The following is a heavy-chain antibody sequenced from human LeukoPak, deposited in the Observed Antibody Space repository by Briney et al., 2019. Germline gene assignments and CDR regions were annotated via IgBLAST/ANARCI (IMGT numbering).Heavy chain of an antibody. CDR1: GFTFSTYS. CDR3: ARDLRYCSSTSCYSY. D-gene: IGHD2-2*02. CDR2: ISSSSSYI. J-gene: IGHJ4*02. V-gene: IGHV3-21*01. Sequence: PGGSLRLSCAASGFTFSTYSMNWVRQAPGKGLEWVSSISSSSSYIYYADSVKGRFTISRDNAKNSLYLQMNSLRAEDTAVYYCARDLRYCSSTSCYSYWGQGTLVTVSS.